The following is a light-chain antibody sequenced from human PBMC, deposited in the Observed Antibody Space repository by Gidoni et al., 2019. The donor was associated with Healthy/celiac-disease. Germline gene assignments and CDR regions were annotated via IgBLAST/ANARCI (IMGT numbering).Light chain of an antibody. CDR3: QQYNNWPLT. CDR2: GAS. V-gene: IGKV3-15*01. J-gene: IGKJ4*01. Sequence: EIVLTQSPATLSVSPGERATLSCRASQSVSSNLAWYQQKPGQAPRLLIYGASTRATGIPARFSGSGSGTEFTLTISSLQSEDLAVYYCQQYNNWPLTFGGXTKVEIK. CDR1: QSVSSN.